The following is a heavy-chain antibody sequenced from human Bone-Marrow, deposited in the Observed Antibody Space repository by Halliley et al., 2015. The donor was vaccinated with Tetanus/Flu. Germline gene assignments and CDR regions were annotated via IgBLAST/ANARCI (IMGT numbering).Heavy chain of an antibody. V-gene: IGHV3-74*01. CDR3: VGESGGASITADL. Sequence: SLRLSCAASGFTFNKYWMHWVRQVPGKGLVWVSRINGDGSVTTYADSVKGRFIVSRDNLENTLVLQMTSLRAEDTGVYFCVGESGGASITADLWGPGALVTVSS. D-gene: IGHD1-20*01. CDR1: GFTFNKYW. J-gene: IGHJ5*02. CDR2: INGDGSVT.